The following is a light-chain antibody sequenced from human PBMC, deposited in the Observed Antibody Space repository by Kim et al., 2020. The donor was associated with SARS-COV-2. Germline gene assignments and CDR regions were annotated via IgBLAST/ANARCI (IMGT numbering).Light chain of an antibody. V-gene: IGKV3-15*01. Sequence: VSPGETATLSCRASQNILSNVAWYQQNPGQAPRLLIHGASARATGIPARFSGRGSGTEFTLTISSLQSEDFAVYYCQQYNTWPLTFGGGTKVDIK. J-gene: IGKJ4*01. CDR2: GAS. CDR3: QQYNTWPLT. CDR1: QNILSN.